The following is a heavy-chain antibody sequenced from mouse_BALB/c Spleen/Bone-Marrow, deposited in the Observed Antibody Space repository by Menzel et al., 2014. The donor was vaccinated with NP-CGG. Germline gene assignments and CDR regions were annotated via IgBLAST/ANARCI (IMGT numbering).Heavy chain of an antibody. CDR3: VTVRFAF. Sequence: VQGAESGGGLVQPGGFLKLSCASSGFTFSSYTMSWVSQTPEKRLEWVAYIRNGGGSTYYPDTVKGRLTTSRDNAKKTLYLQIISHKSEDTAMYYGVTVRFAFFGQGILVSVSA. CDR2: IRNGGGST. CDR1: GFTFSSYT. J-gene: IGHJ3*01. V-gene: IGHV5-12-2*01.